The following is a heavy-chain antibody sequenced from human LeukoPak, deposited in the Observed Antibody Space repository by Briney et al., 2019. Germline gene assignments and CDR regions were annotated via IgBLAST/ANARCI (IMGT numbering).Heavy chain of an antibody. CDR3: ARDRTSGYNWFDP. Sequence: ASVKVSCKASGYTFTGYYMHWVRQAPGQRLEWMGWINPNSGDTNYAQKFQGRVTMTRDTSISTAYMELSRLTSDDTAMYYCARDRTSGYNWFDPWGQGTLVTVSS. V-gene: IGHV1-2*02. J-gene: IGHJ5*02. CDR1: GYTFTGYY. D-gene: IGHD3-22*01. CDR2: INPNSGDT.